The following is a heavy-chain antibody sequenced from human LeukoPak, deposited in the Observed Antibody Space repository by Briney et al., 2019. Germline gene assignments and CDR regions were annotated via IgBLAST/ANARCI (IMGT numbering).Heavy chain of an antibody. CDR1: GDSISSSSAY. CDR2: IYYRKNT. V-gene: IGHV4-39*01. J-gene: IGHJ4*02. CDR3: PSPRGFCYGYIDY. Sequence: SETLSPTCTVSGDSISSSSAYWGWIRQPPGKGLEWIGSIYYRKNTYYNPSLKSRVTISADTSKNQFSLTLGSVSATDTAVYYCPSPRGFCYGYIDYWGQGTLVTVSS. D-gene: IGHD5-18*01.